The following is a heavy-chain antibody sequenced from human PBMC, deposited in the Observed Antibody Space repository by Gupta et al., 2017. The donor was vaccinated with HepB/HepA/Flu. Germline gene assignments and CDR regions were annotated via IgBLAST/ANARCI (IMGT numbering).Heavy chain of an antibody. CDR3: ATGGYYFDY. D-gene: IGHD1-26*01. CDR2: IKSKPDGGTT. J-gene: IGHJ4*02. V-gene: IGHV3-15*01. Sequence: VQLVEPGGGLVKPGGSLRLSCAGSAFTFSNAWMDWVRQAPGTGLEWVGRIKSKPDGGTTDYAAPVKGKFDISRDDSRGTVYLQMNGLISEDTAVYYCATGGYYFDYWGQGTLVTVSS. CDR1: AFTFSNAW.